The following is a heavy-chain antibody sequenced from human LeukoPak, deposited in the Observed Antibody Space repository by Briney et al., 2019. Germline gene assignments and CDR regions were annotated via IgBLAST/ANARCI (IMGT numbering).Heavy chain of an antibody. J-gene: IGHJ4*02. CDR1: GFTFSSYA. D-gene: IGHD6-6*01. CDR2: INSNGGIT. CDR3: VKGVAARLDC. V-gene: IGHV3-64D*09. Sequence: GGSLRLSCSASGFTFSSYAMHWVRQAPGKGLEYVSAINSNGGITFYADSMKGRFTISRDDSKNTLYLQMSSLRAEDTAIYYCVKGVAARLDCWGQGTLVTVSS.